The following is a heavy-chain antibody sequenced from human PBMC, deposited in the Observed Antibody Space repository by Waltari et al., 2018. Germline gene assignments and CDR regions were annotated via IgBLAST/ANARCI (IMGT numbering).Heavy chain of an antibody. V-gene: IGHV4-39*07. J-gene: IGHJ4*02. CDR1: GGSISSSSYY. CDR3: ARDSTYANIDY. CDR2: IYYSGST. Sequence: QLQLQESGPGLVKPSETLSLTCTVSGGSISSSSYYWGWIRQPPGKGLEWIGSIYYSGSTYYNPSLKSRVTISVDTSKNQFSLKLSSVTAADTAVYYCARDSTYANIDYWGQGTLVDVSS.